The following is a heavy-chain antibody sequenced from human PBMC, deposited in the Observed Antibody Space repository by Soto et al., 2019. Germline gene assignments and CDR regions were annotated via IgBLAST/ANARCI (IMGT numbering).Heavy chain of an antibody. V-gene: IGHV1-2*04. CDR2: VDPHGGGS. D-gene: IGHD4-17*01. CDR1: GYSFTDYK. CDR3: ATWVDYGDFEGFDF. Sequence: QGQLLQSGAEVKKPGASVKVSCKTSGYSFTDYKLHWVRQAPGQGLEWMGWVDPHGGGSNSAQILQGSVTMTWGTSITTAYLHLTRLRTNDTATYFCATWVDYGDFEGFDFWGQGTLVTVSS. J-gene: IGHJ4*02.